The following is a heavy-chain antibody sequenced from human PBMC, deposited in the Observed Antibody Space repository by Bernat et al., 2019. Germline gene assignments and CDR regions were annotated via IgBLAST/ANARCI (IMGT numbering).Heavy chain of an antibody. J-gene: IGHJ4*02. CDR1: GGTFSSYA. D-gene: IGHD3-22*01. CDR3: ARVAHYDSTATFDY. Sequence: QVQLVQSGAEVKKPGSSVKVSCKASGGTFSSYAISWVRQAPGQGLEWMGGILTIFGTANSAPKFQGRLTITADKSTSAAYMELCSLRSEDRAVYYCARVAHYDSTATFDYWGQGTLVTVSS. CDR2: ILTIFGTA. V-gene: IGHV1-69*06.